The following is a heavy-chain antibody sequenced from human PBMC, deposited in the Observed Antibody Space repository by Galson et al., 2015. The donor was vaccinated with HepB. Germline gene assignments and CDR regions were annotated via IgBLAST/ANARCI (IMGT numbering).Heavy chain of an antibody. J-gene: IGHJ4*02. CDR2: IWYDGSNK. V-gene: IGHV3-33*01. CDR3: ARDKTSGSYYYFDY. D-gene: IGHD1-26*01. Sequence: SLRFSCAASGFTFSSYGMHWVRQAPGKGLEWVAVIWYDGSNKYYADSVKGRFTISRDNSKNTLYLQMNSLRAEDTAVYYCARDKTSGSYYYFDYWGQGTMVTVSS. CDR1: GFTFSSYG.